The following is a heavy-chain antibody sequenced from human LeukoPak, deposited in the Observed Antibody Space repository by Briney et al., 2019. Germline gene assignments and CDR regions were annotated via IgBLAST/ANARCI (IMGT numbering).Heavy chain of an antibody. Sequence: GESLKISCKGSGYSFTSYWIGWVRQMPGKGLEWMGITHPGDSDTRYSPSFQGQVTISADKSISTAYLQWSSLKASDTAMYYCARLIAGYGSGSYYLDYWGQGTLVTVSS. CDR2: THPGDSDT. J-gene: IGHJ4*02. CDR1: GYSFTSYW. CDR3: ARLIAGYGSGSYYLDY. V-gene: IGHV5-51*01. D-gene: IGHD3-10*01.